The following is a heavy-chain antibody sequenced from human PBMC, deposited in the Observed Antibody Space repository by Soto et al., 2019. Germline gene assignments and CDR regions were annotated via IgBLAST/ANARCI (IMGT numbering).Heavy chain of an antibody. Sequence: PSETLSHTCTGSGGSISSYYWSWIRQPPGKGLEWIGYIYYSGSTYYNPSLKSRVTISVDTSKNQFSLKLSSVTAADTAVYYCARGPLSEPYYYGSGSYYNGALGYYYYGMDVWGQGTTVTVS. J-gene: IGHJ6*02. CDR1: GGSISSYY. V-gene: IGHV4-59*08. CDR2: IYYSGST. CDR3: ARGPLSEPYYYGSGSYYNGALGYYYYGMDV. D-gene: IGHD3-10*01.